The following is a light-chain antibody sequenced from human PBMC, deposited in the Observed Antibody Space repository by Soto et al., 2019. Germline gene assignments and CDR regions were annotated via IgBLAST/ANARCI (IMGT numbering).Light chain of an antibody. CDR2: DAS. V-gene: IGKV3-11*01. J-gene: IGKJ4*01. Sequence: EIVLTQSPATLSLSPGERATLSCRASQSVSSYLAWYQQKPGQAPRLLIYDASNRATGVPARFSGSGSGTDFTHTISSLEPEDFAVYYCQQRSNWPLTFGGGTKLEIK. CDR3: QQRSNWPLT. CDR1: QSVSSY.